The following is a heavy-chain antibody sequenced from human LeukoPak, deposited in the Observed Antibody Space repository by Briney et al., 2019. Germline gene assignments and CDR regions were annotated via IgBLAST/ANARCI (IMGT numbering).Heavy chain of an antibody. D-gene: IGHD3-9*01. CDR3: ARGEYFDWLPLNYGMDV. V-gene: IGHV4-39*07. J-gene: IGHJ6*02. CDR1: GGSISNSNNYY. Sequence: SETLSLTCTVSGGSISNSNNYYWGWVRQSPGKGLEWIGSIYYSGSTNYNPSLKSRVTISVDTSKNQFSLKLSSVTAADTAVYYCARGEYFDWLPLNYGMDVWGQGTTVTVSS. CDR2: IYYSGST.